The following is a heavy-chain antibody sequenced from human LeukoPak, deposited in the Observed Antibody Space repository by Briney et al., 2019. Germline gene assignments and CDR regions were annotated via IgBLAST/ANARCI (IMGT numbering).Heavy chain of an antibody. D-gene: IGHD3-22*01. J-gene: IGHJ4*02. CDR1: GGSVSSGSYY. CDR3: ASDPHYDSSGYHY. CDR2: IYYSGST. Sequence: PSETLSLTCTVSGGSVSSGSYYWSWIWQPPGKGLEWIGYIYYSGSTNYNPSLKSRVTISVDTSKNQFSLKLSSVTAADTAVYYCASDPHYDSSGYHYWGQGTLVTISS. V-gene: IGHV4-61*01.